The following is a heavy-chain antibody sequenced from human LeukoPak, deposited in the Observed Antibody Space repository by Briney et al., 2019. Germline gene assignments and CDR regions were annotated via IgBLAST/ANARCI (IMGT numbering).Heavy chain of an antibody. CDR3: AKDRKSVGATYFDY. CDR1: GFTFSKYW. J-gene: IGHJ4*02. Sequence: GGSLRLSCVGSGFTFSKYWMNWVRQAPGKGLEWVSAISGSGGSTYYADSVKGRFTISRDNSKNTLYLQMNGLRAEDTAVYYCAKDRKSVGATYFDYWGQGTLVTVSS. D-gene: IGHD1-26*01. CDR2: ISGSGGST. V-gene: IGHV3-23*01.